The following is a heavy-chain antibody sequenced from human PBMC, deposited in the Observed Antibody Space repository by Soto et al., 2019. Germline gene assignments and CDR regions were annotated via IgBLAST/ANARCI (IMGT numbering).Heavy chain of an antibody. CDR3: ARDRGFLDAFDI. CDR1: GGSISNYY. Sequence: QVQPQESGPGLVKPSETLSLTCTVSGGSISNYYWSWIRQAPGKAPEWIGHVYYGGNTYYNPSLKSLVTRSVGPSKNQFSLHLTSVTAADTAVYYCARDRGFLDAFDIWGQVTLVTVSS. V-gene: IGHV4-59*01. D-gene: IGHD3-3*01. CDR2: VYYGGNT. J-gene: IGHJ3*02.